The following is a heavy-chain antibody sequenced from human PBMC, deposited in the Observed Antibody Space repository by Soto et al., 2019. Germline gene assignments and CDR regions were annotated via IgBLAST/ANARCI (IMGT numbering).Heavy chain of an antibody. CDR3: ARARGASGLFDY. J-gene: IGHJ4*02. Sequence: QVQLVESGGGVVQPGRSLRLSCAASGFTFSSYAMHRVRQAPGKGLEWVAVISYDGSNKYYADSVKGRFTISRDNSKNTLYLQMNSLRAEDTAVYYCARARGASGLFDYWGQGTLVTVSS. D-gene: IGHD3-10*01. CDR1: GFTFSSYA. V-gene: IGHV3-30-3*01. CDR2: ISYDGSNK.